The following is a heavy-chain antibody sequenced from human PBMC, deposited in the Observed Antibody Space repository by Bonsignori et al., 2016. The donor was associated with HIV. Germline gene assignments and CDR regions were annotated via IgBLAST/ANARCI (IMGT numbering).Heavy chain of an antibody. Sequence: WIRQPPGKGLEWVSSISSSSSYIYYADSVKGRFTISRDNAKNSLYLQMNSLRAEDTAVYYCARGSTYYYGMDWFDPWGQGTLVTVSS. J-gene: IGHJ5*02. CDR2: ISSSSSYI. D-gene: IGHD3-10*01. CDR3: ARGSTYYYGMDWFDP. V-gene: IGHV3-21*01.